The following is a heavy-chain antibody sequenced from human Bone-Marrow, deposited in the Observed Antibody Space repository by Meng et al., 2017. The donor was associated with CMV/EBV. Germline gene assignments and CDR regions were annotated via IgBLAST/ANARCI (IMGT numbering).Heavy chain of an antibody. CDR3: ASSSSRGPIDY. D-gene: IGHD6-6*01. CDR1: GYTFTSYG. Sequence: ASVKVSCKASGYTFTSYGISWVRQAPGQGLEWMGWISAYNGNTNYAQKLQGGVTMTTDTSTSTAYMELSSLRSEDTAVYYCASSSSRGPIDYWGQGPLVTVSS. CDR2: ISAYNGNT. V-gene: IGHV1-18*01. J-gene: IGHJ4*02.